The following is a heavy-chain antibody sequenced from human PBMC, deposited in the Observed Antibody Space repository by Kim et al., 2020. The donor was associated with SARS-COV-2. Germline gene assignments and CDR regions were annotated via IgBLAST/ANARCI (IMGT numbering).Heavy chain of an antibody. D-gene: IGHD3-3*01. CDR1: GYTLTELS. J-gene: IGHJ4*02. V-gene: IGHV1-24*01. CDR2: FDPEDGET. Sequence: ASVKVSCKVSGYTLTELSMHWVRQAPGKGLEWMGGFDPEDGETIYAQKFQGRVTMTEDTSTDTAYMELSSLRSEDTAVYYCATILSNRSFFWSGYFNVGGAIDYWGQGTLVTVSS. CDR3: ATILSNRSFFWSGYFNVGGAIDY.